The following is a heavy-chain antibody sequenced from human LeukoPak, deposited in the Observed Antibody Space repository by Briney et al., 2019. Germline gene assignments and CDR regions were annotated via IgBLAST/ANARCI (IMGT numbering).Heavy chain of an antibody. D-gene: IGHD3-10*01. J-gene: IGHJ5*02. CDR1: GGSFSGYY. CDR3: AREPSMVRGRPKTNWFDP. CDR2: INHSGST. V-gene: IGHV4-34*01. Sequence: SETLSLTCAVYGGSFSGYYWSWIRQPPGKGLEWIGEINHSGSTNYNPSLKSRVTISVDTSKNQFSLKLSSVTAADTAVYYCAREPSMVRGRPKTNWFDPWGQGTLVTVSS.